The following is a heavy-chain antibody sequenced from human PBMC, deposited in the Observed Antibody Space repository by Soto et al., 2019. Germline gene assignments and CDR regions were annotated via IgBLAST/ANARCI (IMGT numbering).Heavy chain of an antibody. Sequence: ASVKVSCKTSGGTFSTYAIYWVRQAPGQGLEWMGAIIPRYGNTNYAQKFQGRVTITRDTSASTAYMELSSLRSEDTAVYYCARVSWDLWGRGTLVTVSS. CDR3: ARVSWDL. CDR1: GGTFSTYA. V-gene: IGHV1-3*01. J-gene: IGHJ2*01. CDR2: IIPRYGNT.